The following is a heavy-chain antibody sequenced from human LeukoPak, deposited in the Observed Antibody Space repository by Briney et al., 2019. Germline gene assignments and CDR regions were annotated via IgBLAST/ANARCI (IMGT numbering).Heavy chain of an antibody. CDR2: ISGSGGST. V-gene: IGHV3-23*01. D-gene: IGHD3-10*01. J-gene: IGHJ5*02. Sequence: GGSLRLSCAASGFTFSSYAMSWVRPAPGKGLGWVSAISGSGGSTYYADSVKGRFTISRDNSKNTLYLQMNSLRAEDTAVYYCAKDRYYYGSGINWFDPWGQGTLVTVSS. CDR1: GFTFSSYA. CDR3: AKDRYYYGSGINWFDP.